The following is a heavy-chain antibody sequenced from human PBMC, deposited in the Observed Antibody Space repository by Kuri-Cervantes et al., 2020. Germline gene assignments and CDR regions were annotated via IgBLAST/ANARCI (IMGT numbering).Heavy chain of an antibody. D-gene: IGHD3-10*02. J-gene: IGHJ1*01. CDR3: TREFNVQIFQH. CDR2: IYSGGST. Sequence: ETLSLTCVASGFTVSSSYMTWVRQAPEKGLEWVSVIYSGGSTYYADSVKGRFTMSRDNSKNTVYLQMNSLRAEDTAVYYCTREFNVQIFQHWGQGTLVTVSS. CDR1: GFTVSSSY. V-gene: IGHV3-53*01.